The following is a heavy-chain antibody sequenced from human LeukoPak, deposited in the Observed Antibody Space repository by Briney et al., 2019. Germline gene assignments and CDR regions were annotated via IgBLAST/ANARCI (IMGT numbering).Heavy chain of an antibody. CDR1: GFTFSGYT. V-gene: IGHV3-21*01. D-gene: IGHD1-1*01. CDR3: ARDGELERLDY. Sequence: GGSLRLSCAASGFTFSGYTINWVRQAPGKGLEWVSSISSSSSYIYYADPVKGRFTISRDNAKNSLYLQMNSPRADDTAVYYCARDGELERLDYWGQGTLVTVSS. CDR2: ISSSSSYI. J-gene: IGHJ4*02.